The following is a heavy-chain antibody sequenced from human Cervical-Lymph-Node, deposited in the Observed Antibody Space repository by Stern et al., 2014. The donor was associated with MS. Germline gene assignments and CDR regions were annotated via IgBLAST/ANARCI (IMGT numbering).Heavy chain of an antibody. D-gene: IGHD3-10*01. CDR2: VSYDGTER. CDR1: GFTLSTYA. CDR3: ARGGRGVGLEY. J-gene: IGHJ4*02. Sequence: VQLVESGGGVVQPGRSLSLSCVASGFTLSTYAMHWVRQAPGKGLEWVAFVSYDGTERNSTDSMKARFTISRDNSKNTLYLHMNSLRDEDTAVYFCARGGRGVGLEYWGQGALVTVSS. V-gene: IGHV3-30-3*01.